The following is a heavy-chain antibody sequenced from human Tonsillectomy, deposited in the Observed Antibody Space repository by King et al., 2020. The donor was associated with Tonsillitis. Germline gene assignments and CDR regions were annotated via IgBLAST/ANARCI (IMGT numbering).Heavy chain of an antibody. J-gene: IGHJ6*03. CDR2: IYYSGTT. V-gene: IGHV4-59*02. CDR1: GASVNNYY. D-gene: IGHD3-10*01. CDR3: ARDYLVPVTTTPYYYYMDV. Sequence: VQLQESGPGLVKPSETLSLTCTVSGASVNNYYWGWVRQPPGKGLEWIGCIYYSGTTTYNPSLKSRVPISVDTSKNPFSLKLSSVTAADTAVYYCARDYLVPVTTTPYYYYMDVWGRGTTVTVSS.